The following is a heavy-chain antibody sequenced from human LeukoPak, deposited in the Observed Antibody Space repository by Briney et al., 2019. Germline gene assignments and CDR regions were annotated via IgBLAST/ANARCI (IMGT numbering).Heavy chain of an antibody. D-gene: IGHD2-2*03. CDR2: ISYDGSNK. J-gene: IGHJ4*02. CDR3: AAGYCSSTSCPPLFDY. CDR1: GFTFSSYG. Sequence: GRSLRLSCAASGFTFSSYGMHWVRQAPGKGLEWVAVISYDGSNKYYADSVKGRFTISRDNSKSTLYLQMNSLRAEDTAVYYCAAGYCSSTSCPPLFDYWGQGTLVTVSS. V-gene: IGHV3-30*03.